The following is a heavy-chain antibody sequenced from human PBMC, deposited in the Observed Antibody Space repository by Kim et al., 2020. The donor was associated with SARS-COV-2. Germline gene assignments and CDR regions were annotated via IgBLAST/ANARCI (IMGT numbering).Heavy chain of an antibody. CDR1: GFTFRSFA. Sequence: GGSLRLSCAASGFTFRSFAMSWVRQAPGKGLEWVSSISDVSRNIYYADSVKGRFTISRDNSKNALYLQMNSLRAEDTAIYYCAKELNSAWFDWGQGSLVT. J-gene: IGHJ1*01. CDR3: AKELNSAWFD. D-gene: IGHD6-19*01. CDR2: ISDVSRNI. V-gene: IGHV3-23*01.